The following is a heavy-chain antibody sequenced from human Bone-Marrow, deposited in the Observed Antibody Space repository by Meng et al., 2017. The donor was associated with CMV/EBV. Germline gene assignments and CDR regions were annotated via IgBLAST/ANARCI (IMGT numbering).Heavy chain of an antibody. Sequence: GESLKISCVASGFTFSNYHMHWVRQAPGKGLEWVAVIWFDGSNKYYVDSVKGRFTISRDNSKNTLYVQMNSLRAEDTAVYYCARASSIAARPGWFDPWGQGTLVTVSS. J-gene: IGHJ5*02. CDR1: GFTFSNYH. CDR3: ARASSIAARPGWFDP. CDR2: IWFDGSNK. D-gene: IGHD6-6*01. V-gene: IGHV3-33*01.